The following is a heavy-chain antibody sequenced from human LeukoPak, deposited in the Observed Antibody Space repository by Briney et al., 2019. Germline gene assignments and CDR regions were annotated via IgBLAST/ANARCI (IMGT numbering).Heavy chain of an antibody. V-gene: IGHV4-59*12. Sequence: SETLSLTCTVSGGSISSYYWSWIRQPPGKGLEWIGYIYYSGSTNYNPSLKSRVTMSVDTSKNQFSLKLSSVTAADTAVYYYARAGLFWSGYSRGDYFDYWGQGTLVTVSS. CDR1: GGSISSYY. D-gene: IGHD3-3*01. J-gene: IGHJ4*02. CDR2: IYYSGST. CDR3: ARAGLFWSGYSRGDYFDY.